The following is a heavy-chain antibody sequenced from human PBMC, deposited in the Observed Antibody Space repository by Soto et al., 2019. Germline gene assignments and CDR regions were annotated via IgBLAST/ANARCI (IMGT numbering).Heavy chain of an antibody. Sequence: QVQLVQSGAEVKEPGASVKVSCKASGYRFTSKYIHWVRQAPGQGLEWMGIIDPSVGSTSYAQKFQGRVTMTRVTSTSTVYMELSSLRSEDTAVYYCASHCSTSCSDWVDPWGQGTLVTVSS. CDR1: GYRFTSKY. CDR3: ASHCSTSCSDWVDP. CDR2: IDPSVGST. V-gene: IGHV1-46*03. J-gene: IGHJ5*02. D-gene: IGHD2-2*01.